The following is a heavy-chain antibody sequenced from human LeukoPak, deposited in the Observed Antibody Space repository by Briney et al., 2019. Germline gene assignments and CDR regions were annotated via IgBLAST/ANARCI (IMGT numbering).Heavy chain of an antibody. D-gene: IGHD3-10*01. V-gene: IGHV3-74*01. CDR3: ARGFRGANWFDP. CDR2: INSDGGST. J-gene: IGHJ5*02. Sequence: QPGGSLRLSCAASGFTFSSYWMHWVRQAPGKGLVWVARINSDGGSTNYADSVKGRFTISRDNAENSLYLQMNSLRAEDTALYYCARGFRGANWFDPWGQGTLVTVSS. CDR1: GFTFSSYW.